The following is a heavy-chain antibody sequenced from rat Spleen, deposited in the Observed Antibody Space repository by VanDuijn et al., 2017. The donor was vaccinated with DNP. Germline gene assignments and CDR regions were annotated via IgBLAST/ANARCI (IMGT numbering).Heavy chain of an antibody. V-gene: IGHV5-29*01. Sequence: EVQLVESGGGFVQPGRSLKLSCAASGFTFSKYGMAWVRQFPERGLEWVATILYDGSVTYYGDSVKGRFTISRDNEKSTLYLQMDSLRSEDTATYYCTKPASYGGFWFAHWGQGTLVTVSS. CDR1: GFTFSKYG. D-gene: IGHD1-11*01. CDR2: ILYDGSVT. CDR3: TKPASYGGFWFAH. J-gene: IGHJ3*01.